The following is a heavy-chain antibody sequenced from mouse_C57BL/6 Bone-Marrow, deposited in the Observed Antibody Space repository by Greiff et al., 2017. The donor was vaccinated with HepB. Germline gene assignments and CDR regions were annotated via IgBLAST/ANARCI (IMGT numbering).Heavy chain of an antibody. D-gene: IGHD2-12*01. Sequence: EVQRVESGGDLVKPGGSLKLSCAASGFTFSSYGMSWVRQTPDKRLEWVATISSGGSYTYYPDSVKGRFTISRDNAKNTLYLQMSSLKSEDTAMYYCARPDDRYFDVWGTGTTVTVSS. J-gene: IGHJ1*03. CDR3: ARPDDRYFDV. CDR1: GFTFSSYG. V-gene: IGHV5-6*01. CDR2: ISSGGSYT.